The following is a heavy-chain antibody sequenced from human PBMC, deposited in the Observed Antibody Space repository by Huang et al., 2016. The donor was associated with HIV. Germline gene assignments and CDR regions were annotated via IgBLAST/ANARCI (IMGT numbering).Heavy chain of an antibody. J-gene: IGHJ4*02. CDR1: GYSFTTYA. V-gene: IGHV1-3*04. Sequence: QVQLVQSGAEVKKPGASVKVSCKASGYSFTTYALHWVRQAPGHRLEWMGWINTGNGNTNESQKFQGRVTITRDTSTSTVYMEVSSLTFEDTAVYYCAREFVIFGAPLWPAYWGQGTLISVSS. CDR3: AREFVIFGAPLWPAY. CDR2: INTGNGNT. D-gene: IGHD2-21*01.